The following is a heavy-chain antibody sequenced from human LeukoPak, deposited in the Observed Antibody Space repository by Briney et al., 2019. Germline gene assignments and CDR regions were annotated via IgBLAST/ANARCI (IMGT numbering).Heavy chain of an antibody. Sequence: ASVKVSCKAFGYTFTSNYMHWVRQAPGQGPEWMGVISPSGGSTTYAQKFQGRVTLTRDMSTSTDYLELSSLRSEDTAVYYCAREFSGYHSNPFDYWGQGTLVTVSS. J-gene: IGHJ4*02. V-gene: IGHV1-46*01. D-gene: IGHD5-12*01. CDR2: ISPSGGST. CDR1: GYTFTSNY. CDR3: AREFSGYHSNPFDY.